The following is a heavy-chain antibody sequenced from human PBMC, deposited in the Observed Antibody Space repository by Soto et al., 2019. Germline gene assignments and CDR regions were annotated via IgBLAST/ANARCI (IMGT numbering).Heavy chain of an antibody. CDR1: GGSISPYY. V-gene: IGHV4-59*01. CDR2: IYYGGNT. Sequence: QVQLQESGPGLMKPSETLSLTCTVSGGSISPYYWSWIRQPPGKGLECIWYIYYGGNTNYNPSLKCRITISVDTSKNQFSLKLSSVTAADTAVYYCARGEAYLDYWGQGTLVTVSS. J-gene: IGHJ4*02. CDR3: ARGEAYLDY.